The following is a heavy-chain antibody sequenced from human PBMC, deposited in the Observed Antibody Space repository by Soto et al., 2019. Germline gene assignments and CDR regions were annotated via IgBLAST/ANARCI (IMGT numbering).Heavy chain of an antibody. CDR1: GGSISSSSYY. CDR2: IYYSGST. D-gene: IGHD3-22*01. V-gene: IGHV4-39*01. CDR3: ARDGDYYDSSGYYFPNEQNFDY. Sequence: PSETLSLTCTVSGGSISSSSYYWGWIRQPPGKGLEWIGSIYYSGSTYYNPSLKSRVTISVDTSKNQFSLKLSSVTAADTAVYYCARDGDYYDSSGYYFPNEQNFDYWGQGTLVTVSS. J-gene: IGHJ4*02.